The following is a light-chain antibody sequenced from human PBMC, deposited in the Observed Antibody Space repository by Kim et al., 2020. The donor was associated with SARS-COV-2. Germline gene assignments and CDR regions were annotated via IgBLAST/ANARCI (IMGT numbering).Light chain of an antibody. CDR2: WAS. J-gene: IGKJ5*01. Sequence: ATINCKASQSVLYSSSHQNCLAWYQQKPGQPPKLLIYWASIREFGVPDRFSGSGSGTDFTLTTSSLQAEDVAVYYCQQYSSTPLTFGQGTRLEIK. V-gene: IGKV4-1*01. CDR3: QQYSSTPLT. CDR1: QSVLYSSSHQNC.